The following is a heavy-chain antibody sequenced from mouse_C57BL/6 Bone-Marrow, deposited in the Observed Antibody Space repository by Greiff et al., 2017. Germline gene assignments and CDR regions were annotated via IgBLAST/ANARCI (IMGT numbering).Heavy chain of an antibody. CDR2: IDPSDSYT. CDR1: GYTFTSYW. CDR3: ARTKGLRRYFDY. V-gene: IGHV1-69*01. Sequence: QVQLQQPGAELVMPGASVKLSCKASGYTFTSYWMHWVKQRPGQGLEWIGEIDPSDSYTNYNQKFKGKSTLTVDKSSSTAYMQRISLTSEDSAVYYCARTKGLRRYFDYWGQGTTLTVSS. J-gene: IGHJ2*01. D-gene: IGHD2-4*01.